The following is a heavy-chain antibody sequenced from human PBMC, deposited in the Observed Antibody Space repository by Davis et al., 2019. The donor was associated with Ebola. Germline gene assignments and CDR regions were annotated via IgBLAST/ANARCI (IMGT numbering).Heavy chain of an antibody. Sequence: GESLKISCVASEFTFRDYSINWIRQAPGKGLEWMSIISHDGSNRFYVDSVKGRFTISRDNSKNTVYLQMNSLRPDDTATYYCAIDADFGEYGWFDPWGQGTLVIVSS. CDR2: ISHDGSNR. V-gene: IGHV3-30*01. D-gene: IGHD4-17*01. J-gene: IGHJ5*02. CDR3: AIDADFGEYGWFDP. CDR1: EFTFRDYS.